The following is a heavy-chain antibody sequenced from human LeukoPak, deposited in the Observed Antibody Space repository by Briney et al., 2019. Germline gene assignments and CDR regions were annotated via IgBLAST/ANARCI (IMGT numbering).Heavy chain of an antibody. J-gene: IGHJ3*02. CDR2: IYSGGST. CDR1: GFTVSSNY. D-gene: IGHD1-26*01. V-gene: IGHV3-53*01. Sequence: GGSLRLSCAASGFTVSSNYMSWVRQAPGKGLEWVSLIYSGGSTYYADSVKGRFTISRDNSKNTLYLQLNSLRAEDTALYYCEKESWELLGGDAFDIWGQGTMVTVSS. CDR3: EKESWELLGGDAFDI.